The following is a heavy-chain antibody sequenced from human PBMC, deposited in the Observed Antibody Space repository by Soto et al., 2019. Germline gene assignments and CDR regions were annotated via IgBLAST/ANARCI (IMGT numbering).Heavy chain of an antibody. CDR3: ARVEADKPFDY. J-gene: IGHJ4*02. Sequence: PGGSLRLSCAASGFTFSTYWLHWVRQAPGKGLVWVSRINSDGSITSYADSVKGRFTISRDNAKNTLYLQMNSLRAEDTAVYYCARVEADKPFDYWGQGTLVTVSS. CDR2: INSDGSIT. V-gene: IGHV3-74*01. CDR1: GFTFSTYW.